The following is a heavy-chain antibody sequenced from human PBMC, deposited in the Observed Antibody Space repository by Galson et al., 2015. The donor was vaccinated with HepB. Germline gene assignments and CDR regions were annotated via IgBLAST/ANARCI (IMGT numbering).Heavy chain of an antibody. CDR3: AHRASEDTLDAFDI. CDR1: GFSLSTSGVG. D-gene: IGHD2-15*01. CDR2: IYWGDDK. V-gene: IGHV2-5*02. J-gene: IGHJ3*02. Sequence: PALVKPTQTLTLTCTFSGFSLSTSGVGVGWIRQPPGKALEWLALIYWGDDKRYSPSLKSRLTITKDTSKSQVVLTMTNMDPVDTATYYCAHRASEDTLDAFDIWGQGTMVTVSS.